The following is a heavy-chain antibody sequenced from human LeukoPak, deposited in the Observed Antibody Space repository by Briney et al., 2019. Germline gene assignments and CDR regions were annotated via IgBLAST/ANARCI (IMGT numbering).Heavy chain of an antibody. CDR2: IYTSGST. Sequence: PSETLSLTCTVSGGSISSYYWSWIRQPAGKGLEWIGRIYTSGSTNYNPSLKSRVTMSVDASKNQFSLKLSSVTAADTAVYYCARDLRGYDRSWFDPRGQGTLVTVSS. D-gene: IGHD5-12*01. CDR3: ARDLRGYDRSWFDP. J-gene: IGHJ5*02. V-gene: IGHV4-4*07. CDR1: GGSISSYY.